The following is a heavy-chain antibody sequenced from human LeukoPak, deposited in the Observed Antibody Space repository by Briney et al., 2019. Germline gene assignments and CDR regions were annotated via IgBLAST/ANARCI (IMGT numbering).Heavy chain of an antibody. J-gene: IGHJ5*02. V-gene: IGHV4-59*01. CDR2: IYYSGST. Sequence: SETLSLTCTVSGGSISSYYWSWIRQPPGKGLEWIGYIYYSGSTNYNPSLKSRVTISVDTSKNQFSLKLRSVTAADTAVYYCARTGSGGATSYSNWFDPWGQGTLVTVSP. D-gene: IGHD2-15*01. CDR1: GGSISSYY. CDR3: ARTGSGGATSYSNWFDP.